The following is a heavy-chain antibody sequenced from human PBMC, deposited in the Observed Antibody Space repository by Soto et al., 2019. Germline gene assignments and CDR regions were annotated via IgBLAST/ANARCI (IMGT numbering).Heavy chain of an antibody. CDR1: GGPITSRTYS. D-gene: IGHD1-26*01. CDR2: IYYSGST. CDR3: ARLRPSGGSYSDYYYGMDV. Sequence: PSETLSLTCAVSGGPITSRTYSWGWIRQPPGKTLEWIGTIYYSGSTYYNPSLKSRVTISVDTSKNQFSLKLSSVTAADTAVYYCARLRPSGGSYSDYYYGMDVWGQGTTVTVSS. V-gene: IGHV4-39*01. J-gene: IGHJ6*02.